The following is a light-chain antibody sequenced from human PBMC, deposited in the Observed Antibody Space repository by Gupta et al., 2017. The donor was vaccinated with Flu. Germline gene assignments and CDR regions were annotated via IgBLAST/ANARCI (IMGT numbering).Light chain of an antibody. CDR3: QQYNSYSMYT. V-gene: IGKV1-5*03. J-gene: IGKJ2*01. CDR1: QNINSW. CDR2: KAS. Sequence: CTLSASVGDRVTITCRASQNINSWLAWYQQKPGKAPNLLIYKASNLESGVPSRFSGSGSGTEFTLTISSLQTDDFATYYCQQYNSYSMYTFGQGTKLEMK.